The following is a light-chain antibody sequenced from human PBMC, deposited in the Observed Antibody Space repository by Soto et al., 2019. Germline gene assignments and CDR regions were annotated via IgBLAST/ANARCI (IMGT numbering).Light chain of an antibody. CDR1: QGVGST. CDR3: QHYKTWPLS. J-gene: IGKJ4*01. V-gene: IGKV3-15*01. CDR2: AAS. Sequence: ELVLTQSPAPLSVSPGERATLSCRASQGVGSTLAWYQQAPGQAPRLLIYAASTRATGIPARFSGDGSGTEFTLTISSLQSDDIAVYYCQHYKTWPLSFGGGTRVEI.